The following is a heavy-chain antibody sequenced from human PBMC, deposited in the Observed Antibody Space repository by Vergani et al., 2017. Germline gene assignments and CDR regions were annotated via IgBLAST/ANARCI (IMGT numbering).Heavy chain of an antibody. V-gene: IGHV3-7*01. D-gene: IGHD3-16*02. CDR3: AREGRDDYVWGSYRYCFDY. CDR1: GFTFSSYW. Sequence: EVQLVESGGGLVQPGGSLRLSCAASGFTFSSYWMSWVRQAPGKGLEWVANIKQDGSEEYYVDSVKGRFTISRDNAKNSLYLQMNSLRAEDTAVYYCAREGRDDYVWGSYRYCFDYWGQGTLVTVSS. CDR2: IKQDGSEE. J-gene: IGHJ4*02.